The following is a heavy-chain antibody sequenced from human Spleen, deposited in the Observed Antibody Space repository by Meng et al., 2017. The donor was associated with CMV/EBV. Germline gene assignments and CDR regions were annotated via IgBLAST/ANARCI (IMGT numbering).Heavy chain of an antibody. V-gene: IGHV3-30*18. J-gene: IGHJ4*02. CDR1: GFTFSSYG. Sequence: AASGFTFSSYGMHWVRQAPGKGLEWVAVISYDGSNKYYADSVKGQFTISRDNSKNTLYLQMNSLRAEDTAVYYCAKIAGSGGYYFDYWGQGTLVTVSS. CDR2: ISYDGSNK. D-gene: IGHD1-26*01. CDR3: AKIAGSGGYYFDY.